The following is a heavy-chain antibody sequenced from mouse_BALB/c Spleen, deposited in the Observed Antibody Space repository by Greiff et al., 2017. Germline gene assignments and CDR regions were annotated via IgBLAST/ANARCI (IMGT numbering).Heavy chain of an antibody. CDR2: ISSGSSTI. CDR3: ARGDGYYVYAMDY. D-gene: IGHD2-3*01. CDR1: GFTFSSFG. J-gene: IGHJ4*01. Sequence: EVKLMESGGGLVQPGGSRKLSCAASGFTFSSFGMHWVRQAPEKGLEWVAYISSGSSTIYYADTVKGRFTISRDNPKNTLFLQMTSLRSEDTAMYYCARGDGYYVYAMDYWGQGTSVTVSS. V-gene: IGHV5-17*02.